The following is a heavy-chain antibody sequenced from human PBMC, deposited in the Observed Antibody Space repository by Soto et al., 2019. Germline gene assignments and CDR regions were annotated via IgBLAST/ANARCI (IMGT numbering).Heavy chain of an antibody. D-gene: IGHD3-16*01. V-gene: IGHV3-30*18. Sequence: QGQLAESGGGVVQPGRSLRLSCAASGFTFSTYGLHWVRQAPGKGLEWVALLTSDGSYRFSADSVKGRFTISRDNSNNILYLPMNSLRTEDTAIYDCAKGGSFDIWGEGTMVTVSS. CDR3: AKGGSFDI. CDR1: GFTFSTYG. CDR2: LTSDGSYR. J-gene: IGHJ3*02.